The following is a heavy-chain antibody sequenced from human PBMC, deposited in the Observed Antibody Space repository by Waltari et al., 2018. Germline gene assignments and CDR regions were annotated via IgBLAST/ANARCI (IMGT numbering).Heavy chain of an antibody. J-gene: IGHJ4*02. D-gene: IGHD6-25*01. V-gene: IGHV4-59*01. Sequence: QVQLQESGPGLVKPSETLSLTCTVSGGPISSYYWSWIRQPPGKGLEWIGYIYYSGSTNYNPSLKSRVTISVDTSKNQFSLKLSSVTAADTAVYYCARDSGHFDYWGQGTLVTVSS. CDR3: ARDSGHFDY. CDR2: IYYSGST. CDR1: GGPISSYY.